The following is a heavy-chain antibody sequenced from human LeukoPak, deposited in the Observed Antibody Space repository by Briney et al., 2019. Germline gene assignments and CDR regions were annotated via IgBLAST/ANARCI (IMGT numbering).Heavy chain of an antibody. Sequence: SETLSLTCTVSGGSISSSSYYWGWIRQPPGKGLEWIGSIYYSGSTYYNPSLKSRVTISVDTSKNQFSLKLSSVTAADTAVYYCARDQAAAGSSYYYYYMDVWGKGTTVTVSS. J-gene: IGHJ6*03. CDR2: IYYSGST. CDR1: GGSISSSSYY. D-gene: IGHD6-13*01. CDR3: ARDQAAAGSSYYYYYMDV. V-gene: IGHV4-39*07.